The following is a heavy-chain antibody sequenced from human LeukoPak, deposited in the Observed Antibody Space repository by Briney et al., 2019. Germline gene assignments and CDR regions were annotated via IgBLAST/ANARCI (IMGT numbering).Heavy chain of an antibody. Sequence: WGSLRLSCAASGFTFSSYGMHWVRQAPGKGLEWVAVISYDGSNKYYADSVKGRFTISRDNSKNTLYLQMNSLRAEDTAVYYCAKVGSRAKQADYWGQGTLVTVSS. CDR3: AKVGSRAKQADY. CDR1: GFTFSSYG. CDR2: ISYDGSNK. D-gene: IGHD3-16*01. V-gene: IGHV3-30*18. J-gene: IGHJ4*02.